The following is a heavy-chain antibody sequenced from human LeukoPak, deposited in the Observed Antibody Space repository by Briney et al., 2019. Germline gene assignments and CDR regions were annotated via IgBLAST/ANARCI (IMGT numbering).Heavy chain of an antibody. D-gene: IGHD2-2*01. CDR3: ARGFSYQLLFRSGWFDP. J-gene: IGHJ5*02. CDR2: INYSGST. CDR1: GGSFSGYY. Sequence: SETLSLTCAVYGGSFSGYYWSWIRQPPGKGLEWIGEINYSGSTNYNPSLKSRVTISVDTSKNQFSLKLSSVTAAVTAVYYCARGFSYQLLFRSGWFDPWGQGTLVTVSS. V-gene: IGHV4-34*01.